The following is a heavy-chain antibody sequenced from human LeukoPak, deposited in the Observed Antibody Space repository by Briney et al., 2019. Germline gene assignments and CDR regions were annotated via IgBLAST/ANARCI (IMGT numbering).Heavy chain of an antibody. Sequence: SETLSLTCTVSGGSISSSSYYWGWIRQPPGKGLEWIGSIYYSGSTYYNPSLKSRVTISVDTSKNQFSLKLSSVTAADTAVYYCARDHEAVAGIWGQGTLVTVSS. D-gene: IGHD6-19*01. CDR3: ARDHEAVAGI. CDR1: GGSISSSSYY. J-gene: IGHJ4*02. V-gene: IGHV4-39*07. CDR2: IYYSGST.